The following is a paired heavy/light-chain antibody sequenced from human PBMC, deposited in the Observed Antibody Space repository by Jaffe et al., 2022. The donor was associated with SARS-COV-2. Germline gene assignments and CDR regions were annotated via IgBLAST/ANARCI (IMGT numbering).Light chain of an antibody. CDR3: AAWDDSLSGLRNV. Sequence: QSVLTQPPSASGTPGQRVTISCSGSSSNIGSNYVYWYQQLPGTAPKLLIYRNNQRPSGVPDRFSGSKSGTSASLAISGLRSEDEADYYCAAWDDSLSGLRNVFGTGTKVTVL. CDR2: RNN. V-gene: IGLV1-47*01. CDR1: SSNIGSNY. J-gene: IGLJ1*01.
Heavy chain of an antibody. CDR3: TRSPSTYYYDSSGSWGRPDSYYYGMDV. CDR1: GFTFGDYA. CDR2: IRSKAYGGTT. D-gene: IGHD3-22*01. J-gene: IGHJ6*02. Sequence: EVQLVESGGGLVQPGRSLRLSCTASGFTFGDYAMSWVRQAPGKGLEWVGFIRSKAYGGTTEYAASVKGRFTISRDDSKSIAYLQMNSLKTEDTAVYYCTRSPSTYYYDSSGSWGRPDSYYYGMDVWGQGTTVTVSS. V-gene: IGHV3-49*04.